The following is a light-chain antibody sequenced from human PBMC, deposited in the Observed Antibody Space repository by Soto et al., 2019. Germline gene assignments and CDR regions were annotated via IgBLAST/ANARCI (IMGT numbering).Light chain of an antibody. CDR3: QQSYNTPIT. CDR1: QSISTY. V-gene: IGKV1-39*01. CDR2: AAS. J-gene: IGKJ5*01. Sequence: DIQMTQSPSSLSASVGDRVTITCRASQSISTYLNWYQQKPGKAPKLLIYAASSLQSGVPSRFSGSGSGPDFTLTISSLQPEDFATYYCQQSYNTPITFGQGTRLEIK.